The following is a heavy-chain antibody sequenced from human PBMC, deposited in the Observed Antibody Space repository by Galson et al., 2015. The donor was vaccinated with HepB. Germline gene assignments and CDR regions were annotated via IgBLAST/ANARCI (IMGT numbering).Heavy chain of an antibody. CDR2: ITGDGGRT. CDR1: GFTFSSHS. J-gene: IGHJ4*02. V-gene: IGHV3-23*01. D-gene: IGHD6-19*01. Sequence: SLRLSCAASGFTFSSHSMSWVRQAPGKGLEWVSSITGDGGRTFYADSVKGRFTISRDNSKNTLYLQMNSLRVEDTAMYYCAKRSPGSYFDSWGQGTLVTVSA. CDR3: AKRSPGSYFDS.